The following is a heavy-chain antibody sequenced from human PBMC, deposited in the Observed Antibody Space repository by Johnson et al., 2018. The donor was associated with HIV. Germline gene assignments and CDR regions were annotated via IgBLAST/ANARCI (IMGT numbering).Heavy chain of an antibody. CDR2: TWDGDRT. J-gene: IGHJ3*02. V-gene: IGHV3-20*04. CDR3: GRGGRVVMEDVFGI. Sequence: VQLVESGGGVVQPGRSLRLSCAASGFTVSSNYMNWVRQAPGKGLEWVSGFTWDGDRTAYADSVKGRFTISRDDAKNLLFLQMNSLTADDTAVYYCGRGGRVVMEDVFGIWGQGTMVTVSS. CDR1: GFTVSSNY. D-gene: IGHD3-3*01.